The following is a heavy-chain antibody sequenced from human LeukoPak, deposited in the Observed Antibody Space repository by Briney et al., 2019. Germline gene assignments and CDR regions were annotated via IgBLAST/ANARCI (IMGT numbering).Heavy chain of an antibody. CDR2: ISSSSSYI. V-gene: IGHV3-21*01. Sequence: PGGSLRLSCAASGFTFSSYSMNWVRQAPGKGLEWVSSISSSSSYIYYADSVRGRFTISRDNSKNTLYLQMNSLRAEDTAVYYCARELTFGDFDIWGQGTMVTVSS. CDR3: ARELTFGDFDI. D-gene: IGHD2/OR15-2a*01. CDR1: GFTFSSYS. J-gene: IGHJ3*02.